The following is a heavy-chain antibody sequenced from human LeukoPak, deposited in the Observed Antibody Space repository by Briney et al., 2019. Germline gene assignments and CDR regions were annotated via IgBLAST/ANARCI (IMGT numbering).Heavy chain of an antibody. CDR1: GGTFSSFD. CDR3: ARAPNYGGKSGGRIIDY. V-gene: IGHV1-18*01. J-gene: IGHJ4*02. Sequence: ASVKVSCKASGGTFSSFDVSWVRQAPGQGLEWMGWISAYNGNTNYAQKLQGRVTMTTDTSTSTAYMELRSLRSDDTAVYYCARAPNYGGKSGGRIIDYWGQGTLVTVSS. CDR2: ISAYNGNT. D-gene: IGHD4-23*01.